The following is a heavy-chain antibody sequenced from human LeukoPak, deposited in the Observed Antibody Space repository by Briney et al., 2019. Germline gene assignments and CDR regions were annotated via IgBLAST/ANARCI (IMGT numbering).Heavy chain of an antibody. J-gene: IGHJ4*02. CDR3: ARAPDPNFYDRSGFDY. D-gene: IGHD3-22*01. V-gene: IGHV4-31*03. CDR2: IHYSGST. CDR1: GVSISRGAYY. Sequence: SQTLSLTCTVSGVSISRGAYYWSWIRQHPGKGLEWIGYIHYSGSTYYNPSLKSRVTISVDTSKNQFSLNLSSVTAADTAVYYCARAPDPNFYDRSGFDYWGQGTLITVSS.